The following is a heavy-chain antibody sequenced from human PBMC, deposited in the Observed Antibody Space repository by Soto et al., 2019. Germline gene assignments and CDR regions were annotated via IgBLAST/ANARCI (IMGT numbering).Heavy chain of an antibody. V-gene: IGHV3-7*03. Sequence: PGGCLRLTSAASGFTFSSYWMSWVRQAPGKGLEWVANIKQDGSEKYYVDSVKGRFTISRDNAKNSLYLQMNSLRAEDTAVYYCAREKSGCSSTSCYKRESYYYYYGMAVWGQGTTVTV. CDR1: GFTFSSYW. J-gene: IGHJ6*01. CDR2: IKQDGSEK. CDR3: AREKSGCSSTSCYKRESYYYYYGMAV. D-gene: IGHD2-2*02.